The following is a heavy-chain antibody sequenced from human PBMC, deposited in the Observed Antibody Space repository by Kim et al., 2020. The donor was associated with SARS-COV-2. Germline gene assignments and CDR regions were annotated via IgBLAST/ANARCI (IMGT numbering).Heavy chain of an antibody. V-gene: IGHV4-39*02. CDR1: GGSISSRNYY. CDR2: IFYTGGA. D-gene: IGHD2-2*01. J-gene: IGHJ4*02. Sequence: SETLSLTCTVSGGSISSRNYYWGWIRQSPGKGLEWIGNIFYTGGANYNPSLKSRVTISIDTSKNQFSLKLSSVTAADTALYYCARDYQLLAPDSWGQGILVTVSS. CDR3: ARDYQLLAPDS.